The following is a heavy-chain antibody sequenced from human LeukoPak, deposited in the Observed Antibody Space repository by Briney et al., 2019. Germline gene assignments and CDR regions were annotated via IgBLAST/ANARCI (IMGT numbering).Heavy chain of an antibody. CDR1: GYSFTGYY. D-gene: IGHD6-13*01. J-gene: IGHJ5*02. V-gene: IGHV1-2*02. Sequence: ASVKVSCKTSGYSFTGYYMHWVRQAPGQGLEWMGWINPNSGGTNYAQKFQGRVTMTRDTSISTVYMALNRLRSDDTAVYYCARGLVRSQLDWFDPWGQGTLVTVSS. CDR2: INPNSGGT. CDR3: ARGLVRSQLDWFDP.